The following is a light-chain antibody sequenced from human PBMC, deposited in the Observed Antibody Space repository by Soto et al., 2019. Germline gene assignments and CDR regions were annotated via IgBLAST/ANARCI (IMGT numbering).Light chain of an antibody. V-gene: IGKV3-11*01. CDR2: GAS. CDR1: QSVNSY. CDR3: QQRSNWPRT. Sequence: EIVLTQSPATLSLSPGERATLSCRASQSVNSYLAWYQQRPGQAPRLLIYGASNRATGIPDRFSGSGSGTDFTLTISSLEPEDFVLYYCQQRSNWPRTFGQGTKLEIK. J-gene: IGKJ2*01.